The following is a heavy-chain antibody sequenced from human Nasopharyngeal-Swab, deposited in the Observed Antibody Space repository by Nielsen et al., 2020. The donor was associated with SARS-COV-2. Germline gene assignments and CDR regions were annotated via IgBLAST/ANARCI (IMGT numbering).Heavy chain of an antibody. CDR2: IYTSGST. V-gene: IGHV4-4*07. CDR1: GGSISSYY. Sequence: SETLSLTCTVSGGSISSYYWSWIRQPAGKGLEWIGRIYTSGSTNYNPSLKSRVTMSVDTSKNQFSLKPSSVTAADTAVYYCARDRVDDYYDSSGQVYYFDYWGQGTLVTVSS. J-gene: IGHJ4*02. CDR3: ARDRVDDYYDSSGQVYYFDY. D-gene: IGHD3-22*01.